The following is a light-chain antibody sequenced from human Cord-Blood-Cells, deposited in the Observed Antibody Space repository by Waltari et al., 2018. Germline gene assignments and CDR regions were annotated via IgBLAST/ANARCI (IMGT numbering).Light chain of an antibody. J-gene: IGKJ1*01. CDR1: QSISSY. Sequence: DIQMTQSPSSLSASVGDRCTITCRASQSISSYLNWYQQKPGKAPKLLIYASSSLQSGVPSSFSGSGSGTDFTLTISSLQPEDFATYYCQQSYSTPRTFGQGTKVEIK. CDR3: QQSYSTPRT. V-gene: IGKV1-39*01. CDR2: ASS.